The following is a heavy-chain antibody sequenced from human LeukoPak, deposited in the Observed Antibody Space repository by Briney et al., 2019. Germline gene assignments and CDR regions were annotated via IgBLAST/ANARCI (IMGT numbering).Heavy chain of an antibody. V-gene: IGHV1-2*02. CDR1: GYTFTGYY. Sequence: ASVKVSCKASGYTFTGYYMHWVRQAPGQGLERMGWINPNSGGTNYAQKFQGRVTMTRDTSISTAYMELSRLRSDDTAVYYCARGVAARTVHNWFDPWGQGTLVTVSS. D-gene: IGHD6-6*01. J-gene: IGHJ5*02. CDR3: ARGVAARTVHNWFDP. CDR2: INPNSGGT.